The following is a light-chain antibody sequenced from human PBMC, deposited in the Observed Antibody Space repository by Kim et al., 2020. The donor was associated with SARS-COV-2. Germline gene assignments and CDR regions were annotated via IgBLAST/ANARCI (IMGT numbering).Light chain of an antibody. CDR2: GAS. CDR3: QQYYTSPWT. CDR1: QSISGH. J-gene: IGKJ1*01. Sequence: LSPGERATLSCRASQSISGHLAWYQQKPGQAPRPLIFGASSWATGIPDRFSGSGSGTDFTLTISRLEPEDFAVYYCQQYYTSPWTFGQGTKVDIK. V-gene: IGKV3-20*01.